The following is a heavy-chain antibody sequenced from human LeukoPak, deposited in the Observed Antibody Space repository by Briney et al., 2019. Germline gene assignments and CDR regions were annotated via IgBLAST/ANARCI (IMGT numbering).Heavy chain of an antibody. CDR3: GRDRHWNQGTFDY. V-gene: IGHV1-2*02. CDR2: INPNNGGT. D-gene: IGHD1-1*01. J-gene: IGHJ4*02. Sequence: ASVKVSCKAFGYTITGYYIHWVRQAPGQGLEWMGWINPNNGGTNSAQKFQGRVTMTRDTSIGTAYMELNRLTYDDTAVYYCGRDRHWNQGTFDYWGQGTLVTVSS. CDR1: GYTITGYY.